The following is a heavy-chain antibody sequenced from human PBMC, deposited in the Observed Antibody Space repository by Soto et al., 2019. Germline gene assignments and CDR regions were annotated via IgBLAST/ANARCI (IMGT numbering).Heavy chain of an antibody. V-gene: IGHV1-69*06. CDR1: GGTFSSYA. CDR3: AAYYYGSGSYYQFDY. D-gene: IGHD3-10*01. J-gene: IGHJ4*02. CDR2: IIPIFGTA. Sequence: VSCKASGGTFSSYAISWVRQAPGQGLEWMGGIIPIFGTANYAQKFQGRVTITADKSTSTAYMELSSLRSEDTAVYYCAAYYYGSGSYYQFDYWGQGTLVTVSS.